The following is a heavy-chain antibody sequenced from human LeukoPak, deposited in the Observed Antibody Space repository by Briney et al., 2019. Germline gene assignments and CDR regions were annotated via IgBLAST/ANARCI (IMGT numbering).Heavy chain of an antibody. D-gene: IGHD5-12*01. CDR2: ISSSSSTI. CDR3: ARLRGYSGYDSDY. V-gene: IGHV3-48*01. CDR1: GFTYSTYT. Sequence: GGSLRLSCAASGFTYSTYTMNWVRQAPGKGLEWVSYISSSSSTIYYADSVKGRFTISRDNAKNSLYLQMNSLRAEDTAVYYCARLRGYSGYDSDYWGQGTLVTVSS. J-gene: IGHJ4*02.